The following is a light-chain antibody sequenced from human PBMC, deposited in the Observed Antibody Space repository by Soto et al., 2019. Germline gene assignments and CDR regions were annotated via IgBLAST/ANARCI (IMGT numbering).Light chain of an antibody. CDR1: SSDVGGYNY. Sequence: SGLTQPASVSGCPGQSITISCTGTSSDVGGYNYVSWYQQHPGKAPKLMIYDVSDRPSGVSNRFSASKSGNTASLTISGLQAEDEADYYCCSYTSSSTPWVFGTGTKVTVL. CDR2: DVS. V-gene: IGLV2-14*03. J-gene: IGLJ1*01. CDR3: CSYTSSSTPWV.